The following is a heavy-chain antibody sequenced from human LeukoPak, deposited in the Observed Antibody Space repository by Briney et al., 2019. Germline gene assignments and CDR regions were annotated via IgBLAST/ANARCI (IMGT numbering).Heavy chain of an antibody. Sequence: TSETLSLTCTVSGGSISSYYWGWIRQPPGKGLEWIGSIYYSGSTYYNPSLKSRVTISVDTSKNQFSLKLSSVTAADTAVYYCASGGYYYMDVWGKGTTVTVSS. V-gene: IGHV4-39*07. CDR1: GGSISSYY. CDR2: IYYSGST. CDR3: ASGGYYYMDV. J-gene: IGHJ6*03.